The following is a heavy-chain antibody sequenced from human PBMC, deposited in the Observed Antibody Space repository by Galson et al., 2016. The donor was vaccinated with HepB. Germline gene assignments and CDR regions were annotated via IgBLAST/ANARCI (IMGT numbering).Heavy chain of an antibody. CDR1: GYTFTSYY. D-gene: IGHD2-21*02. CDR2: IHPNGGTT. J-gene: IGHJ4*02. Sequence: SVKVSCKASGYTFTSYYLHWVRQAPGQGLERMGMIHPNGGTTSYAQKFQGRVTITRDTSTTTVHMELSSLRSDDTAVYYCARESGDPRFFWGQGTLVTVSS. CDR3: ARESGDPRFF. V-gene: IGHV1-46*01.